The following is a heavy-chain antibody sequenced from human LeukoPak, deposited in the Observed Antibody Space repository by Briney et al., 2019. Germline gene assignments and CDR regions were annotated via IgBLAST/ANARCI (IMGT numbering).Heavy chain of an antibody. Sequence: PGGSLRLSCAASGFTFSDYYMSWIRQAPGQGLEWISYISSSSSYTNYADSVKGRFTISRDNAKNSLYLQMNSLRAEDTAVYYCARTYSFIDAFDIWGQGTMVTVSS. V-gene: IGHV3-11*03. J-gene: IGHJ3*02. CDR1: GFTFSDYY. CDR3: ARTYSFIDAFDI. CDR2: ISSSSSYT. D-gene: IGHD2-21*01.